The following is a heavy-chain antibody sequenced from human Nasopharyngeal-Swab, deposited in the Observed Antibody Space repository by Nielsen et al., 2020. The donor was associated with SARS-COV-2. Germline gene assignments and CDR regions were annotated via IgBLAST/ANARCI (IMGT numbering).Heavy chain of an antibody. D-gene: IGHD6-13*01. V-gene: IGHV3-74*03. CDR3: ARIAAVDIRGFQH. CDR2: IYGDGTTT. CDR1: GFTFSRYW. J-gene: IGHJ1*01. Sequence: GESLKISCAASGFTFSRYWMHWVRQVPGKGLVWVSCIYGDGTTTKYADSVKGRFTISRDNAKNTLYLQMNGLRAEDTAVYYCARIAAVDIRGFQHWGQGTLVSVSS.